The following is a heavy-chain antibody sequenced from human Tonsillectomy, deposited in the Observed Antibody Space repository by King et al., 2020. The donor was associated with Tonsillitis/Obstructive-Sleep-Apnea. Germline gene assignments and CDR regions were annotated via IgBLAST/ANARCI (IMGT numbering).Heavy chain of an antibody. CDR3: ARDQALGYCSSTSCSQIDY. Sequence: VQLVESGGGVVQPGRSLSLSCAASGFTFSDYSMYWVRQAPGKGLEWVAVIWYDGSNKYSADSVKGRFTISIANSKNTLYLQMNNLRADDTAVYYCARDQALGYCSSTSCSQIDYWGQGTLVTVSS. V-gene: IGHV3-33*01. D-gene: IGHD2-2*01. CDR1: GFTFSDYS. J-gene: IGHJ4*02. CDR2: IWYDGSNK.